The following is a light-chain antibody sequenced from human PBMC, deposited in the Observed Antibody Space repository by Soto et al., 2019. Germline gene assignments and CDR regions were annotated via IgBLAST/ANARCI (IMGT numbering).Light chain of an antibody. V-gene: IGKV1-39*01. CDR1: PTVSRF. CDR3: RQSFSAHWT. CDR2: AAS. J-gene: IGKJ1*01. Sequence: DIQMTQSPSSLSASVGDRVTITCRASPTVSRFLNWYHQKPGKAPNLLIYAASTLQSGVPSRFNGSGSGTDFTLTSTSLEPEDFGTYSCRQSFSAHWTFGQGTQVEI.